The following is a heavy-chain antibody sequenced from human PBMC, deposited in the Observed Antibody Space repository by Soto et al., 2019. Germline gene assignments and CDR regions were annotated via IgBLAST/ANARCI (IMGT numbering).Heavy chain of an antibody. Sequence: QVQLVQSGAEVKKPGASVKVSCKASGYTFINYYIHWVRQAPGPGLEWMGVINPNGGSTVYAQKFQGRVTLPRDTSTSTVYVELSSLRSDDTAVYFCVRATAARQRDYSYHYYLHIWGKGTTVTVSS. CDR3: VRATAARQRDYSYHYYLHI. V-gene: IGHV1-46*03. CDR1: GYTFINYY. CDR2: INPNGGST. J-gene: IGHJ6*03. D-gene: IGHD6-6*01.